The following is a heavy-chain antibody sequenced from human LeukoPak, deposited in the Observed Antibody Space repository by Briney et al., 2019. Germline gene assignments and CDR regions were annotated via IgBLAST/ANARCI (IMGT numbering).Heavy chain of an antibody. CDR1: GFTFSDYY. V-gene: IGHV3-11*03. Sequence: PGGSLRLSCAASGFTFSDYYMTWIRQAPGRGLEWISYINGSSSDTKYADSGKGRFTISRDNAKNSVYLLMNRLRAEDTAVYYCARRGTTYCTVDSCHPNWFDPWGQGTLVTVSS. D-gene: IGHD2-15*01. CDR3: ARRGTTYCTVDSCHPNWFDP. CDR2: INGSSSDT. J-gene: IGHJ5*02.